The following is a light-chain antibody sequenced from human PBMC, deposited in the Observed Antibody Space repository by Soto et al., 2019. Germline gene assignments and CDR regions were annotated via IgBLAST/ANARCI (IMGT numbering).Light chain of an antibody. CDR1: SSNIGAGYD. Sequence: QLVLTQPPSVSGAPGQRVTISCTGSSSNIGAGYDVHWYQQLPGTAPKLLIYSNSDRPSGVPDRFSGSKSGTSASLAITGLQAEDEADYYCQSYDSRLSGSVFGGGTQLTVL. V-gene: IGLV1-40*01. CDR3: QSYDSRLSGSV. CDR2: SNS. J-gene: IGLJ7*01.